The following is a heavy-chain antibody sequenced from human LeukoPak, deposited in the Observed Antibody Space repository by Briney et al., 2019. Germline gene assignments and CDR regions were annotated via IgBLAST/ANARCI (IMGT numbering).Heavy chain of an antibody. D-gene: IGHD1-26*01. CDR3: AKYISVPTTQLLGDF. Sequence: GGSLRLSCVASGFTFSSCAMGWVRQAPGKGLEWVSGISRSGASTFYAYSLRGRVTISRDNSKDTLFLQMDSLRAEDTATYYCAKYISVPTTQLLGDFWGQGARVTVSS. CDR2: ISRSGAST. CDR1: GFTFSSCA. J-gene: IGHJ4*02. V-gene: IGHV3-23*01.